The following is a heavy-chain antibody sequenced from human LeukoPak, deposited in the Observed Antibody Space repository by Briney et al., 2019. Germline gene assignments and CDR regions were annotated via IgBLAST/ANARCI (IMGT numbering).Heavy chain of an antibody. CDR1: GGSISSYY. CDR2: IYYSGST. CDR3: ARVYDILTFDY. V-gene: IGHV4-59*01. J-gene: IGHJ4*02. D-gene: IGHD3-9*01. Sequence: SETLSLTCTVSGGSISSYYWSWIRQPPGKGLEWIGYIYYSGSTNYNPSLKSRVTISVDTSKNQFSLKLSSVTAADTAVYYCARVYDILTFDYWGQGTLVTVSS.